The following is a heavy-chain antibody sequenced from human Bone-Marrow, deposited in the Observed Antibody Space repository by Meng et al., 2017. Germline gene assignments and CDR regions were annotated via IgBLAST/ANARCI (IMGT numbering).Heavy chain of an antibody. V-gene: IGHV1-2*06. J-gene: IGHJ4*02. D-gene: IGHD3-10*01. CDR1: GYTFNVYY. CDR3: ARDLYGSGNYIGT. Sequence: ASVKVSCKASGYTFNVYYMHWVRQAPGQGLEWMGRINPNSGDTNYTQKFQGRVTMTRDTSITTAYMGLSSLRSDDTAVYYCARDLYGSGNYIGTWGQGTLVTVSS. CDR2: INPNSGDT.